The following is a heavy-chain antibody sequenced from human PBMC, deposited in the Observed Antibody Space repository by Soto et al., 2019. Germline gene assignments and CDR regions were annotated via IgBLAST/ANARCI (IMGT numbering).Heavy chain of an antibody. J-gene: IGHJ4*02. CDR3: AQDGYYYDSSGFIEY. CDR1: GFTFSSYA. V-gene: IGHV3-23*01. CDR2: ISGSGGNT. Sequence: EGSLRLSCAASGFTFSSYAMSWVRQAPGKGLEWVSAISGSGGNTYYADSVKGRFTISRDNSKNTLYLQMSSLRAEDTAVYYCAQDGYYYDSSGFIEYWRQVALVPVSS. D-gene: IGHD3-22*01.